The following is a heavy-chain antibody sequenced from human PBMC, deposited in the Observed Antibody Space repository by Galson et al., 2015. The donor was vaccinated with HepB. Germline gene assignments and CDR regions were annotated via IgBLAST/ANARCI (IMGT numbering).Heavy chain of an antibody. D-gene: IGHD3-10*01. J-gene: IGHJ4*02. Sequence: QSGAEVKKPGESLKISCKGSGYTFTSYGINWVRQAPGQGLEWMGWISGYNGNTNYAQKLQGRITMTTDTSTRTAYMEQRSLRSDDTAVYYCARGGTRFAFGEFSQDFDYWGQGTLVTVSS. CDR3: ARGGTRFAFGEFSQDFDY. V-gene: IGHV1-18*01. CDR2: ISGYNGNT. CDR1: GYTFTSYG.